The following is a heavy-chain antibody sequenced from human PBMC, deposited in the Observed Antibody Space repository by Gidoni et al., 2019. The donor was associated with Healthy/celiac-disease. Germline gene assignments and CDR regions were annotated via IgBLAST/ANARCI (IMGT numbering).Heavy chain of an antibody. CDR3: ARDRGGLDY. CDR1: GFTFSSYD. Sequence: EVQLVESGGGLVQPGGSLRLYCAASGFTFSSYDMHWVRQATGKGLEWVSAICTAGDTYYPGSVKGRFTISRENAKNSLYLQMNSLRAGDTAVYYCARDRGGLDYWGQGTLVTVSS. J-gene: IGHJ4*02. CDR2: ICTAGDT. V-gene: IGHV3-13*04. D-gene: IGHD2-15*01.